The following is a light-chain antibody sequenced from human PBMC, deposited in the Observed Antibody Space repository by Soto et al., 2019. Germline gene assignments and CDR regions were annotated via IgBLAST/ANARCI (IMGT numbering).Light chain of an antibody. CDR2: AAS. J-gene: IGKJ1*01. CDR1: QDIRND. V-gene: IGKV1-6*01. CDR3: LQDYNYPRT. Sequence: AIQMTQSPSSMSASVGDRVTITCRASQDIRNDLGWYQQEPGKAPKLLISAASTLESGVPPRCSGSGSGTDFILTISSLQPEDFATYYCLQDYNYPRTFGQGTQVEIK.